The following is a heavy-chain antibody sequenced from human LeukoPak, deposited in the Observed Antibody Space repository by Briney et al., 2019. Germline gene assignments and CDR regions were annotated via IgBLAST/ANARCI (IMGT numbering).Heavy chain of an antibody. CDR3: VRWGPGAAVDY. CDR2: IWFDGSNK. D-gene: IGHD6-13*01. CDR1: GFTFKNHG. V-gene: IGHV3-33*01. Sequence: GGSLRLSCAASGFTFKNHGMYWVRQPPGKGLEWVAVIWFDGSNKYYAEAVQGRFTISRDNSRNILSLQMDSVRVEDTAVYYCVRWGPGAAVDYWGQGTLVTVSS. J-gene: IGHJ4*02.